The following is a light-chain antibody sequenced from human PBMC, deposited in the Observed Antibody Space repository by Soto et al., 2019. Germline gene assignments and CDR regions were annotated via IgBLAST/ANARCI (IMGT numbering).Light chain of an antibody. V-gene: IGKV3-15*01. J-gene: IGKJ5*01. CDR3: QQYNTLPIT. Sequence: EIAMTQSPATLSVSPGARATLSCRASQSVSSNLAWYQQKPCQAPRLLIYGASTRATGIPARFSRSGSGTAIDHPDSRLQAEDFAVYYCQQYNTLPITFGQGTRLEIK. CDR2: GAS. CDR1: QSVSSN.